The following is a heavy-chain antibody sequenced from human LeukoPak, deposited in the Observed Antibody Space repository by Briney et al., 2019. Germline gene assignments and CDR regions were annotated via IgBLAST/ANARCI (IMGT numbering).Heavy chain of an antibody. D-gene: IGHD2-2*01. V-gene: IGHV3-30*02. Sequence: GGSLRLSCAASGVTFSSYWMSWVRQAPGKGLEWVAFIRYDGSNKYYADSVKGRFTISRDNSKNTLYLQMNSLRAEDTAVYYCAKDPTKDIVVVVGYYFDYWGQGTLVTVSS. CDR2: IRYDGSNK. CDR3: AKDPTKDIVVVVGYYFDY. CDR1: GVTFSSYW. J-gene: IGHJ4*02.